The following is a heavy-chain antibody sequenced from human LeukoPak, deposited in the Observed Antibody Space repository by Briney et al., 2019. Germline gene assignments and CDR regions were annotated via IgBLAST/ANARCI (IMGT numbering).Heavy chain of an antibody. CDR3: ATVSDSSGWYYFDY. V-gene: IGHV3-23*01. J-gene: IGHJ4*02. Sequence: PGGSLSLSCVASGFTFSSYAMSWVRQAPGKGLEWVSAISRSDASTYYADSVRGRFTISRDNSKNTLYLQMNSLRAEDTAVYYCATVSDSSGWYYFDYWGQGTLVTVSS. CDR1: GFTFSSYA. CDR2: ISRSDAST. D-gene: IGHD6-19*01.